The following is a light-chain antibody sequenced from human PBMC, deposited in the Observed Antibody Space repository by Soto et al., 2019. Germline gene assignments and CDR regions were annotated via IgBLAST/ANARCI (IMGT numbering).Light chain of an antibody. J-gene: IGKJ5*01. V-gene: IGKV3-11*01. CDR1: QDFSNY. CDR2: DAS. CDR3: QQRSNWPLT. Sequence: EIVLTQSPATLSLSPEERATLSCRASQDFSNYLAWYQQKPGQAPRLLIYDASKRAAGIPARFSGSGSGTDFTLTISSLEPEDFAVYYCQQRSNWPLTFGQGTRLEIK.